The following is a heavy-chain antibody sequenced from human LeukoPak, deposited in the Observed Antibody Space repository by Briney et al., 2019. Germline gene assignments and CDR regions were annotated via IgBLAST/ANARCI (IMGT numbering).Heavy chain of an antibody. D-gene: IGHD4-17*01. CDR2: IYYSGST. J-gene: IGHJ3*01. CDR3: ARSYGAYITGAYAFDV. Sequence: SETLSLTCTVSGGSISNYYWSWIRQPPGKGLEWIGYIYYSGSTNYNPSLKSRLTISVDTSKNQLSLKLSSVTAADTAVYYCARSYGAYITGAYAFDVWGQGTMVTVSS. V-gene: IGHV4-59*08. CDR1: GGSISNYY.